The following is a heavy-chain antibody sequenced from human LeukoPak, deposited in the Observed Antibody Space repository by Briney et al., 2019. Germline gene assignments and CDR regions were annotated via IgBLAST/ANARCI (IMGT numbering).Heavy chain of an antibody. V-gene: IGHV1-2*04. CDR1: GYTFTGYY. D-gene: IGHD2-15*01. J-gene: IGHJ4*02. CDR2: INPNSGGT. Sequence: GASVKVSCKASGYTFTGYYMHWVRQAPGQGLEWMGWINPNSGGTNYAQKFQGWVTMTRDTSISTAYMELSRLRSDDTAVYYCAREVSGEVAATFLGYWGQGTLVTVSS. CDR3: AREVSGEVAATFLGY.